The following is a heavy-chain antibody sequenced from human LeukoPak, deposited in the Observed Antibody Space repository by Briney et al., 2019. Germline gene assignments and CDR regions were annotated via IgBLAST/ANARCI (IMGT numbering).Heavy chain of an antibody. CDR3: ARLRYCSSTSCYGRFDS. J-gene: IGHJ4*02. CDR1: GGSISSSSYY. Sequence: SETLSLTCAVSGGSISSSSYYWGWIRQPPGKGLEWIGSIYYSVSTYYNPSLKSRVTISVDTSKNQFSLKLSSGTAADTAVYYCARLRYCSSTSCYGRFDSWGQGTLVTVSS. V-gene: IGHV4-39*01. D-gene: IGHD2-2*01. CDR2: IYYSVST.